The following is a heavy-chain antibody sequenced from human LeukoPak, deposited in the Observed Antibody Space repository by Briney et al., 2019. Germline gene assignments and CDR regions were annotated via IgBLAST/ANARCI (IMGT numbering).Heavy chain of an antibody. J-gene: IGHJ4*02. D-gene: IGHD1-14*01. V-gene: IGHV3-7*03. CDR3: ATTAGRTGGDS. Sequence: GGSLRLSCAASGFIFSTTWMAWVRQAPGKGPEWVAYINHDGTETNYLDSVKGRFTVSRDNVKNSLYLQMNSLRADDTAVYYCATTAGRTGGDSWGQGALVTVSS. CDR1: GFIFSTTW. CDR2: INHDGTET.